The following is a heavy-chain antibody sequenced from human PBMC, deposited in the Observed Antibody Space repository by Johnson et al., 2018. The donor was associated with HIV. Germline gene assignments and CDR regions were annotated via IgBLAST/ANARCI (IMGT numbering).Heavy chain of an antibody. D-gene: IGHD1-26*01. CDR2: ISNSGSTI. CDR1: GFSFNDYY. V-gene: IGHV3-11*04. CDR3: AMERMGGFDI. J-gene: IGHJ3*02. Sequence: QVQLVESGGGLVKPGGSLRLSCAASGFSFNDYYMSWIRQAPGKGLEWVSYISNSGSTINYADSVKGRFTVSRDNAKNSLFLQMNSLRAEDTAMYYCAMERMGGFDIWGQGTMVTVSS.